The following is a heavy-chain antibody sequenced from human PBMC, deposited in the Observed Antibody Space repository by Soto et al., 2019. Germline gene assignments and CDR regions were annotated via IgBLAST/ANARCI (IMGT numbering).Heavy chain of an antibody. Sequence: PGGSLRLSCVASGFTFSSYAMSWVRQAPGKGLEWVAGISDGGGGTYYAESVKGRFTISRDNSKNTLYLQMNSLRVEDTAVYYCARDRFRWFGELLYEFDYWGQGTLVTVSS. J-gene: IGHJ4*02. CDR1: GFTFSSYA. CDR3: ARDRFRWFGELLYEFDY. D-gene: IGHD3-10*01. V-gene: IGHV3-23*01. CDR2: ISDGGGGT.